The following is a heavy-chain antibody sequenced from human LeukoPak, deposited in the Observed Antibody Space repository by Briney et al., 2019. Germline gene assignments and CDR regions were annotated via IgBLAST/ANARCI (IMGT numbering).Heavy chain of an antibody. V-gene: IGHV4-59*01. CDR1: GGSISSYY. Sequence: SETLSLTCTVSGGSISSYYWSWIRQPPGKRLEWIGSIYHSGSTNYNPSLKSRVTILIDTSKTQFSLKVRSVTAADTAVYYCAREYSSSWGLNYYYMDVWAKGTTVTVSS. CDR2: IYHSGST. D-gene: IGHD6-13*01. CDR3: AREYSSSWGLNYYYMDV. J-gene: IGHJ6*03.